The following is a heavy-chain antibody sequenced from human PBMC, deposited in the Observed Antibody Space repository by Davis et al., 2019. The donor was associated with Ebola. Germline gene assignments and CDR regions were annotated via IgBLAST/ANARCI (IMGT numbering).Heavy chain of an antibody. CDR1: GFTFSSYG. Sequence: PGGSLRLSCAASGFTFSSYGMHWVRQAPGKGLEWVAVISYDGSNKYYADSVKGRFTISRDNSKNTLYLQMNSLRAEDTAVYYCAKDGGRWLQPYYFDYWGQGTLVTVSS. D-gene: IGHD5-24*01. V-gene: IGHV3-30*18. J-gene: IGHJ4*02. CDR2: ISYDGSNK. CDR3: AKDGGRWLQPYYFDY.